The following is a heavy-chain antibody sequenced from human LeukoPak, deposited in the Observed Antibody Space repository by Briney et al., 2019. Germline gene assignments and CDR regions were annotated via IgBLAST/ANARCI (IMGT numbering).Heavy chain of an antibody. V-gene: IGHV4-59*01. CDR2: IYYSGST. D-gene: IGHD6-6*01. Sequence: ASETLSLTCTVSGGSISSYYWSWIRQPPGKGLEWIGYIYYSGSTNYSPSLKSRVTISVDTSKNQFSLKLSSVTAADTAVYYCAREGEQLVFDYWGQGTLVTVSS. J-gene: IGHJ4*02. CDR3: AREGEQLVFDY. CDR1: GGSISSYY.